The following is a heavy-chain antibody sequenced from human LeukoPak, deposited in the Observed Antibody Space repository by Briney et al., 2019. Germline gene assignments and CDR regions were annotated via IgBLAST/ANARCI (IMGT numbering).Heavy chain of an antibody. D-gene: IGHD5-12*01. CDR2: IIPIFGTA. J-gene: IGHJ6*04. Sequence: SVKVSCKASGGTFSSYAVSWVRQAPGQGLEWMGGIIPIFGTANYAQKFQGRVTITADESTSTAYMELSSLRSEDTAVYYCARGVPGGATIHYYYGMDVWGKGTTVTVSS. CDR1: GGTFSSYA. CDR3: ARGVPGGATIHYYYGMDV. V-gene: IGHV1-69*01.